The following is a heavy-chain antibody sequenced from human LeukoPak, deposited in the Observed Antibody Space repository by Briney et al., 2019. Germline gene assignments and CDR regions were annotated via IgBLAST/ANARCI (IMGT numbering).Heavy chain of an antibody. V-gene: IGHV3-9*01. CDR3: AKDRRARDIGGFDY. D-gene: IGHD2-15*01. CDR2: ISWNSGSI. CDR1: GSTFDDYA. J-gene: IGHJ4*02. Sequence: GGSLRLSCAASGSTFDDYAMHWVRQAPGKGLEWVSGISWNSGSIGYADSVKGRFTISRDNAKNSLYLQMNSLRAEDTALYYCAKDRRARDIGGFDYWGQGTLVTVSS.